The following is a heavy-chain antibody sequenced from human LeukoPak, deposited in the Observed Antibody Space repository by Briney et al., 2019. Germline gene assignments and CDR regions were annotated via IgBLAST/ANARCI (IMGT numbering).Heavy chain of an antibody. V-gene: IGHV4-34*01. D-gene: IGHD4-17*01. CDR3: ARGFPEGTVTTGAEYFQH. CDR1: GGSFSGYY. CDR2: INHSGST. Sequence: SETLSLTCAVYGGSFSGYYWSWIRQPPGKGLEWIGEINHSGSTNYNPSLKSRVTISVDTSKNQFSLKLSSVTAADTAVYYCARGFPEGTVTTGAEYFQHWGQGTLVTVSS. J-gene: IGHJ1*01.